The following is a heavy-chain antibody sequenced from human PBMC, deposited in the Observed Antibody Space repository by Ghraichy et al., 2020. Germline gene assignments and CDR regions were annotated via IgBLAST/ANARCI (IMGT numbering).Heavy chain of an antibody. V-gene: IGHV3-23*01. J-gene: IGHJ6*03. CDR2: ISYSGAST. CDR1: GFTFRTYA. Sequence: GGSLRLSCAASGFTFRTYAMTWVRLSPGKGLEWVSTISYSGASTFYADSVRGRFSISRDNSQNTLFLQMTSLRAEDTGLYFCVKDRGHPYSHYHMDVWGKGTTVTVSS. CDR3: VKDRGHPYSHYHMDV. D-gene: IGHD4-11*01.